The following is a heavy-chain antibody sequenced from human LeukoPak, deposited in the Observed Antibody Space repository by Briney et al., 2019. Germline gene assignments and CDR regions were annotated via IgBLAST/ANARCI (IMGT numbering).Heavy chain of an antibody. CDR1: GYTFTSYG. Sequence: ASVKVSCTASGYTFTSYGISWVRQAPGQGLEWMGWISAYNGNTNYAQKLQGRVTMTTDTSTSTAYMELRSLRSDDTAVYYCARVLGKQQLVNPQHKALTRGWFDPWGQGTLVTVSS. V-gene: IGHV1-18*01. J-gene: IGHJ5*02. CDR3: ARVLGKQQLVNPQHKALTRGWFDP. D-gene: IGHD6-13*01. CDR2: ISAYNGNT.